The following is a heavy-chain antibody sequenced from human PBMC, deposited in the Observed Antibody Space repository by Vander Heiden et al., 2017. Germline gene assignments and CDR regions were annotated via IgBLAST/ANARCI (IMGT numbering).Heavy chain of an antibody. D-gene: IGHD6-19*01. V-gene: IGHV3-33*01. CDR2: IWYDGNTK. Sequence: QVQLLESGGGVVQSGRSLRLSCSASGFTFKTYGMHWFRQAPGKGLEWLAIIWYDGNTKDYADSVKGRFTISRDNSKNTLYLEMSSLRVEDTAIYYCARAGSDIAVAGPFDFWGQGTLVTVSS. CDR1: GFTFKTYG. J-gene: IGHJ4*02. CDR3: ARAGSDIAVAGPFDF.